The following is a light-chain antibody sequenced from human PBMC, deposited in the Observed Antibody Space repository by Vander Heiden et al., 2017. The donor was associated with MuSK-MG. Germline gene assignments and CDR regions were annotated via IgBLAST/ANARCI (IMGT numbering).Light chain of an antibody. V-gene: IGLV4-69*01. Sequence: CTLSRGHSSYAIAWHQQQPEKGPRYLMKLNSDGSHSKGDGIPDRFSGSSSGAERYLTISSLQSEDEADYYCQTWGTGIVVFGGGTKLTVL. CDR3: QTWGTGIVV. CDR2: LNSDGSH. CDR1: RGHSSYA. J-gene: IGLJ2*01.